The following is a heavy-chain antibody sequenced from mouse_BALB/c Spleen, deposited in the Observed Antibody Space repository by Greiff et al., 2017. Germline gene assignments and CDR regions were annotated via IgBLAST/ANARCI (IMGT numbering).Heavy chain of an antibody. Sequence: EVKLMESGGGLVQPGGSLKLSCAASGFTFSSYTMSWVRQTPEKRLEWVAYISNGGGSTYYPDTVKGRFTISRDNAKNTLYLQMSSLKSEDTAMYYCARRGYLEAMDYWGQGTSVTVSS. CDR2: ISNGGGST. J-gene: IGHJ4*01. D-gene: IGHD2-2*01. V-gene: IGHV5-12-2*01. CDR3: ARRGYLEAMDY. CDR1: GFTFSSYT.